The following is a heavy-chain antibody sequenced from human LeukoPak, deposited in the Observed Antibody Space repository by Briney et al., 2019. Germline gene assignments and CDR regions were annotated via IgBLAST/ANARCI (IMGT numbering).Heavy chain of an antibody. CDR3: AREYYDILTGLLGSLDC. J-gene: IGHJ4*02. CDR1: GFTFSSYG. CDR2: ISYDGSNK. D-gene: IGHD3-9*01. Sequence: GGSLRLSCAASGFTFSSYGMHWVRQAPGKGLEWVAVISYDGSNKYYADSVKGRFTISRDNSKNTLYLQMNSLRAEDTAVYYCAREYYDILTGLLGSLDCWGQGTLVTVSS. V-gene: IGHV3-30*03.